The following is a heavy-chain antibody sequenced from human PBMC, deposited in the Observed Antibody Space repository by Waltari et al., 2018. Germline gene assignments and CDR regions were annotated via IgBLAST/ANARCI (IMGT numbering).Heavy chain of an antibody. D-gene: IGHD6-19*01. CDR2: SYYSGST. CDR1: GGSISSSSYY. CDR3: ARTARIAVAGPDY. Sequence: QLQLQESGPGLVKPSETLSLTCTVSGGSISSSSYYWGWIRQPPGKGLEWIGGSYYSGSTYYSPSLKRRVTISVDTSKNQFSLKLSSVTAADTAVYYCARTARIAVAGPDYWGQGTLVTVSS. V-gene: IGHV4-39*07. J-gene: IGHJ4*02.